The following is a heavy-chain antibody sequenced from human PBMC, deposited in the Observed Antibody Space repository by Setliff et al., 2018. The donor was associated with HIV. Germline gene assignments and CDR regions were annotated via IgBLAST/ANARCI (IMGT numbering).Heavy chain of an antibody. V-gene: IGHV4-4*07. CDR2: ISSSGTT. CDR3: ARDPYCSGDGCFRYYQH. D-gene: IGHD2-15*01. CDR1: NVSINSYY. J-gene: IGHJ1*01. Sequence: PSETLSLTCTVSNVSINSYYWSWIRQPAGRALEWIGRISSSGTTNYNPSLKSRVKMSIDTSKTQFSLKLSSVTAADTAVYFCARDPYCSGDGCFRYYQHWGRGTLVTV.